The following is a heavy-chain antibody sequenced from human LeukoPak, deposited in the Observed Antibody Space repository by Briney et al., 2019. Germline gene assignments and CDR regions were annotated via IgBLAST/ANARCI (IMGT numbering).Heavy chain of an antibody. CDR3: AKVSWGSGSLDDY. J-gene: IGHJ4*02. CDR1: GFTFSNAW. V-gene: IGHV3-23*01. D-gene: IGHD3-10*01. Sequence: GGSLRLSCAASGFTFSNAWMAWVRQAPGKGLEWVSAISGNGDRTYYADTAKGRFTISSDNSKSTVYLQMNSLRAEDTAVYYCAKVSWGSGSLDDYWGQGTLVTVSS. CDR2: ISGNGDRT.